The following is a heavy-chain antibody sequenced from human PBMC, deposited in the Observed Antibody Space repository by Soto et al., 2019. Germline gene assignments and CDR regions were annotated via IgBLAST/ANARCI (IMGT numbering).Heavy chain of an antibody. V-gene: IGHV4-34*01. CDR1: GGSFSGYY. CDR3: ARYSSGYYYGYYYGMDV. D-gene: IGHD3-22*01. CDR2: INHSGST. Sequence: QVQLQQWGAGLLKPSETLSLTCAVYGGSFSGYYWSWIRQPPGKGLEWIGEINHSGSTNYNPSLKSRVTISVDTSKNQFCLKLSSVTAADTAVYYCARYSSGYYYGYYYGMDVWGQGTTVTVSS. J-gene: IGHJ6*02.